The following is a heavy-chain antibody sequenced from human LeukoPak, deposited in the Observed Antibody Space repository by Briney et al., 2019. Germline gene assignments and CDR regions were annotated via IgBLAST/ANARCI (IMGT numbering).Heavy chain of an antibody. Sequence: ASVKVSCKASGGTFSSYAISWVRQAPGQGLEWMGGIIPIFGTANYAQKFQGRVTITADESTSTAYMELSSLRSEDTAVYFCAREIVSSYYYNGMDVWGQGTTVTVSS. V-gene: IGHV1-69*01. CDR2: IIPIFGTA. CDR1: GGTFSSYA. D-gene: IGHD5/OR15-5a*01. J-gene: IGHJ6*02. CDR3: AREIVSSYYYNGMDV.